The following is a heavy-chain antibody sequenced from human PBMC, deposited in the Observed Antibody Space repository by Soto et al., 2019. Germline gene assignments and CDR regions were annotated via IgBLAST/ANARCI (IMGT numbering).Heavy chain of an antibody. CDR3: ARHGYTSGRTYFDY. CDR1: GGSIGSSSYY. CDR2: IYDRGST. J-gene: IGHJ4*02. Sequence: QLQLQESGPGLVKPSETLSLTCTVSGGSIGSSSYYWGWIRQPPGKGLEWIGSIYDRGSTYSNPSLKSRLTTSLDTSKNQFSLKLTSVTAADRAVYYCARHGYTSGRTYFDYWGQGTLVTVSS. V-gene: IGHV4-39*01. D-gene: IGHD6-19*01.